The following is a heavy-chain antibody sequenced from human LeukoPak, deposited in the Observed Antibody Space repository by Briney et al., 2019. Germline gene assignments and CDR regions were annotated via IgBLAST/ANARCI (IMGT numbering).Heavy chain of an antibody. CDR3: ARDQGLVIPFDY. V-gene: IGHV4-39*07. CDR2: IYYSGST. Sequence: SETLSLTCTVSGGSISSSSYYWGWIRQPPGKGLEWIGSIYYSGSTYYNPSLKSRVTISVDTSKNQFSLKLSSVTAADTAVYYCARDQGLVIPFDYWGQGTLVTVSS. J-gene: IGHJ4*02. CDR1: GGSISSSSYY. D-gene: IGHD3-9*01.